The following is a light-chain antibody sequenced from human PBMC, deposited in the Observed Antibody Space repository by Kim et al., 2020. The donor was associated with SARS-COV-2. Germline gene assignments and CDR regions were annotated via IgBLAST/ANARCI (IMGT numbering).Light chain of an antibody. CDR2: GND. CDR1: SSNIGAGYD. Sequence: QSVLTQPPSVSGAPGQRVTISCTGSSSNIGAGYDVHWYQQLPGTAPKLLIYGNDNRPSGVPDRFSGSKSGTSASLAISGLQAEDEADYYCQSYYSSLSGSVFGGGTQLTVL. J-gene: IGLJ3*02. V-gene: IGLV1-40*01. CDR3: QSYYSSLSGSV.